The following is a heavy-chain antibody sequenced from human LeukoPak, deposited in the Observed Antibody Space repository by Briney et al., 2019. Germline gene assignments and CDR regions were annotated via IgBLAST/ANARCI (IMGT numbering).Heavy chain of an antibody. CDR3: ARDKGDYDFWSGYYTDNWFDP. J-gene: IGHJ5*02. V-gene: IGHV1-18*01. D-gene: IGHD3-3*01. CDR1: GYTFTSYG. Sequence: ASVKVSCKASGYTFTSYGISWVRQAPGQGLEWMGWISAYNGNTNYAQKLQGRVTMTTDTSTSTAYMELGSLRSDDTAVYYCARDKGDYDFWSGYYTDNWFDPWGQGTLVTVSS. CDR2: ISAYNGNT.